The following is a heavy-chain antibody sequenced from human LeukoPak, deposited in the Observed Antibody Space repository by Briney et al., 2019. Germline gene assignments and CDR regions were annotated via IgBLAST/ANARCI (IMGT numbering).Heavy chain of an antibody. CDR2: IDTSGNT. Sequence: SETLSLTCTVSGGSISSYYWSWIRQPAGKGLEWIGRIDTSGNTNYKPSLKSRVTMSVDTSKKQFSLKLSSVTAADTDVYYCARVSSSWYQDWYFDLWGRGTLVTVSS. J-gene: IGHJ2*01. CDR1: GGSISSYY. V-gene: IGHV4-4*07. CDR3: ARVSSSWYQDWYFDL. D-gene: IGHD6-13*01.